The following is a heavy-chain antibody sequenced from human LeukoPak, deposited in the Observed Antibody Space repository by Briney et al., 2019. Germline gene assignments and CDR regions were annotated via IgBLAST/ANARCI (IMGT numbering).Heavy chain of an antibody. D-gene: IGHD5-18*01. J-gene: IGHJ4*02. CDR1: GDSISGSNYY. V-gene: IGHV4-39*07. CDR2: IYYSGSTYYNPSHSGST. CDR3: ARVHPGYSYGYGIDY. Sequence: SETLSLTCAVSGDSISGSNYYWGWIRQPPGKGLEYIGIIYYSGSTYYNPSHSGSTYYNPSLKSRVTISVDTSKNQFSLKLTSVTAADTAVYYCARVHPGYSYGYGIDYWGQGTLVTVSS.